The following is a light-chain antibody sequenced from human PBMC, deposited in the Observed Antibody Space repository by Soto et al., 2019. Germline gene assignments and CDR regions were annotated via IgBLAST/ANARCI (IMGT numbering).Light chain of an antibody. CDR3: NSYISKSTGV. V-gene: IGLV2-14*01. Sequence: QSALTQPASVSGSPGQSITISCTGTSSDVGGYNYVSWYQQHPGKAHKLIIYEVSNRPSGVSNRFSGSKSGNTASLTISGLQDEDEADHYCNSYISKSTGVFGTGTKVTVL. J-gene: IGLJ1*01. CDR1: SSDVGGYNY. CDR2: EVS.